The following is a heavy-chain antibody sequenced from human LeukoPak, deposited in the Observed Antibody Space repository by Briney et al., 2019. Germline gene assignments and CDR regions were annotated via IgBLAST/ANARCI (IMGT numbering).Heavy chain of an antibody. CDR3: ASSLWFGELSNHPYYFDY. Sequence: SAKVSCKASGGTFSSYAISWVRQAPGQGLEWMGGIIPIFGTANYAQKFQGRVTITADESTSTAYMELSSLRSEDTAVYYCASSLWFGELSNHPYYFDYWGQGTLVTVSS. V-gene: IGHV1-69*13. D-gene: IGHD3-10*01. CDR2: IIPIFGTA. CDR1: GGTFSSYA. J-gene: IGHJ4*02.